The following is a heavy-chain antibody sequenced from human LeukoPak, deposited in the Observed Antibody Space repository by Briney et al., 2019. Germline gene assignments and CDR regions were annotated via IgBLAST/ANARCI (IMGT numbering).Heavy chain of an antibody. D-gene: IGHD6-25*01. V-gene: IGHV3-66*01. CDR3: ARRSAAKDAFDI. J-gene: IGHJ3*02. Sequence: GGSLRLSCAASGFTVSSNYMSWVRQAPGKGLEWVSVIYSGGSTYYADSVKGRFTISRDNAKNTRYLQMNRLRAEDTAVYYCARRSAAKDAFDIWGQGTKVTVSS. CDR2: IYSGGST. CDR1: GFTVSSNY.